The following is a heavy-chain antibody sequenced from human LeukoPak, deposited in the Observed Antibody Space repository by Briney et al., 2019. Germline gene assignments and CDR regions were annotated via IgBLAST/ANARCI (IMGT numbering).Heavy chain of an antibody. J-gene: IGHJ4*02. V-gene: IGHV3-23*01. D-gene: IGHD6-13*01. Sequence: TGGSLRLSCAATGFTFSTCGMTWVRQAPGKGLEWVSGIGGSGDTTYYAGSVKGRFTISRDNSKNTLYLQMNSLRVEDTAVYYCAKDRQQLANLDYWGQGTLVTVSS. CDR2: IGGSGDTT. CDR1: GFTFSTCG. CDR3: AKDRQQLANLDY.